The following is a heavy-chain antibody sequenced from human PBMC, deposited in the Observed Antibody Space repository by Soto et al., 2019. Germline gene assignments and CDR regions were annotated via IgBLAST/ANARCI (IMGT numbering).Heavy chain of an antibody. CDR1: GDSIRNRNYY. J-gene: IGHJ4*02. CDR3: ARAPPKKQYSRAAGDLDY. Sequence: SETLSLTCTVSGDSIRNRNYYWGWIRQPPGKGLEWIVSRYDDGSTFYNPSLKRRVTISIDTSKKQFSLKVTSVTAADKGVYYCARAPPKKQYSRAAGDLDYWGQGTLVTVSS. D-gene: IGHD6-6*01. CDR2: RYDDGST. V-gene: IGHV4-39*01.